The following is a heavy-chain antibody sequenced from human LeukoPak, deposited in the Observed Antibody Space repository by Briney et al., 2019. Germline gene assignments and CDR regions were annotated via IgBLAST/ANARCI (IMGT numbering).Heavy chain of an antibody. D-gene: IGHD6-19*01. CDR1: GYTFTSYG. CDR3: ARGKISYGSGWGIDY. CDR2: ISAYNGNT. J-gene: IGHJ4*02. Sequence: GASVKVSCKASGYTFTSYGISWVRQAPGQGLEWMGWISAYNGNTNYAQKLQGRVTMTTDTSTSTAYMELRSLRSDDTAVYYCARGKISYGSGWGIDYWGQGTLVTVSS. V-gene: IGHV1-18*01.